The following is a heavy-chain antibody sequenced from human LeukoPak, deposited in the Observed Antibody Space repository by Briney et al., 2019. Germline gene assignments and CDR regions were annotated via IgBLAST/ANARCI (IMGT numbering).Heavy chain of an antibody. Sequence: GGSLRLSCAASGFTFSTYWMNWVRQAPGRGLEWVANIKQDGTEKYYVDSVKGRFTISRDNANNSLYLQMNSLRAEDTAVYYCARGYYPPEYWGPGTLVTVSS. CDR3: ARGYYPPEY. V-gene: IGHV3-7*05. J-gene: IGHJ4*02. D-gene: IGHD1-26*01. CDR2: IKQDGTEK. CDR1: GFTFSTYW.